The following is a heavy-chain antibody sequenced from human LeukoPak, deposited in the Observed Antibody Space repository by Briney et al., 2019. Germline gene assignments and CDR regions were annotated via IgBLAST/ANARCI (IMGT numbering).Heavy chain of an antibody. CDR1: GVIFEQYG. J-gene: IGHJ4*02. CDR2: ISWNGVTI. D-gene: IGHD6-19*01. V-gene: IGHV3-9*01. CDR3: VKDISGWSYFDY. Sequence: GGSLRLSCEVSGVIFEQYGMHWVRQAPGKGLEWVAGISWNGVTINYGDPVKGRFTISRDNAKSFLYLQMNSLRPEDTALYYCVKDISGWSYFDYWGQGTRVTVSP.